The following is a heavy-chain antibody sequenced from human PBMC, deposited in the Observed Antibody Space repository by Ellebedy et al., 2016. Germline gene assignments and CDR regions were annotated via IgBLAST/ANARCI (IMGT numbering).Heavy chain of an antibody. CDR3: AKAYLRPFTAPFDY. J-gene: IGHJ4*02. CDR2: ISGSGGST. D-gene: IGHD2-2*02. CDR1: GFTFSSYA. V-gene: IGHV3-23*01. Sequence: GGSLRLXCAASGFTFSSYAMSWVRQAPGKGLEWVSAISGSGGSTYYADSVKGRFTISRDNSKNTLYLQMNSLRAEDTAVYYCAKAYLRPFTAPFDYWGQGTLVTVSS.